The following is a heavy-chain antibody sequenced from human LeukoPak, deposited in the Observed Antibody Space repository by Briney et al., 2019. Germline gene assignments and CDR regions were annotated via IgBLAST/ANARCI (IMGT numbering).Heavy chain of an antibody. CDR3: AKDAFYYYDSSGYYPFDY. CDR1: GFTFSSYA. D-gene: IGHD3-22*01. J-gene: IGHJ4*02. Sequence: PGGSLRLSCAASGFTFSSYAMSWVRQAPGKGLEWVSAISGSGGSTYYADSVKGRFTISRDNSKNTLYLQMNSLRAEDTAVYYCAKDAFYYYDSSGYYPFDYWGQGTLVTVSS. V-gene: IGHV3-23*01. CDR2: ISGSGGST.